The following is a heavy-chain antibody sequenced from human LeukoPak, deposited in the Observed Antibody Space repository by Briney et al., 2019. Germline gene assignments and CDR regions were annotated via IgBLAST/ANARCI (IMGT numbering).Heavy chain of an antibody. CDR3: AKSTMVRGVIRLPFDP. CDR2: ISGSGGST. J-gene: IGHJ5*02. V-gene: IGHV3-23*01. CDR1: GFTFSNAW. D-gene: IGHD3-10*01. Sequence: GGSLRLSCVASGFTFSNAWMSWVRQAPGKGLEWVSAISGSGGSTYYADSVKGRFTISRDNSKNTLYLQMNSLRAEDTAVYYCAKSTMVRGVIRLPFDPWGQGTLVTVSS.